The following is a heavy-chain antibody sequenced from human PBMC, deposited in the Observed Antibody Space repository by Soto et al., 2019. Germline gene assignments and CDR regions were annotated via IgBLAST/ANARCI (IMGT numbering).Heavy chain of an antibody. CDR2: ISAYNGNT. CDR1: GYTFTSHG. V-gene: IGHV1-18*01. J-gene: IGHJ4*02. Sequence: ASVKVSCKASGYTFTSHGISWVRQAPGQGLEWMGWISAYNGNTNYAQKLQGRVTMTTDTSTSTAYMELRSLRSDDTAVYYCARVGRIWPYDSSGYYVSFDYWGQGTLVTVSS. D-gene: IGHD3-22*01. CDR3: ARVGRIWPYDSSGYYVSFDY.